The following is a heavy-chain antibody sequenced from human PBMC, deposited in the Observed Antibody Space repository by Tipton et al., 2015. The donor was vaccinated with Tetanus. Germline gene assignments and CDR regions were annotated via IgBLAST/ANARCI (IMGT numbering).Heavy chain of an antibody. J-gene: IGHJ4*02. D-gene: IGHD3-9*01. CDR3: ARRGGDFLTGYYDS. Sequence: LRLSCTVSGGSISRSNYYWGWIRQPPGKGLEWIGRIYYSGSTSYNPSLKSRVTISEDTTKNQFSLELNSVTAADTAVYYCARRGGDFLTGYYDSWGQGTLVTVSS. V-gene: IGHV4-39*01. CDR2: IYYSGST. CDR1: GGSISRSNYY.